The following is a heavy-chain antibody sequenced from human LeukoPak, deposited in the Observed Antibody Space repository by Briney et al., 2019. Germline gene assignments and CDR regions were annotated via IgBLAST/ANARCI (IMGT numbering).Heavy chain of an antibody. CDR1: GFTFSGSA. CDR3: TQRRSGSSPLDY. CDR2: IRSKANSYAT. V-gene: IGHV3-73*01. D-gene: IGHD6-6*01. J-gene: IGHJ4*02. Sequence: GGSLRLSCAASGFTFSGSAMHWARQASGKGLDWVGRIRSKANSYATAYAASVKGRFTISRDDSKNTAYLQMNSLKTEDTAVYYCTQRRSGSSPLDYWGQGTLVTVSS.